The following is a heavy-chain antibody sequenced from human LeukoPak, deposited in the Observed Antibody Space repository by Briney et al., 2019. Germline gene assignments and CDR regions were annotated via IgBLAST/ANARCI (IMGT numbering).Heavy chain of an antibody. CDR1: GYSISSGYY. Sequence: SETLSLTCTVSGYSISSGYYWGWIRQPPGKGLEWIGYIYYSGSTNYNPSLKSRVTISVDTSKNQFSLKLSSVTAADTAVYYCARGYSSSWTYYFDYWGQGTLVTVSS. CDR2: IYYSGST. J-gene: IGHJ4*02. V-gene: IGHV4-61*01. D-gene: IGHD6-13*01. CDR3: ARGYSSSWTYYFDY.